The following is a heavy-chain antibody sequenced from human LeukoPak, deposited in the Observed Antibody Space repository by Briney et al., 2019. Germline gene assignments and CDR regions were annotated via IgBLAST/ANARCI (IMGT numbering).Heavy chain of an antibody. Sequence: ASVKVSCKASGGTFSGYAISWVRQAPGQGLEWMGGIIPIFGTANYAQKFQGRVTITADKSTSTAYMELSSLRSEDTAVYYCARGACSGGSCYSGAPFDYWGQGTLVTVSS. J-gene: IGHJ4*02. V-gene: IGHV1-69*06. CDR2: IIPIFGTA. CDR3: ARGACSGGSCYSGAPFDY. CDR1: GGTFSGYA. D-gene: IGHD2-15*01.